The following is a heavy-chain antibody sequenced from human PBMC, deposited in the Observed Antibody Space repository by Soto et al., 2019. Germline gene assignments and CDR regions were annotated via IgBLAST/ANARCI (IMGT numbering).Heavy chain of an antibody. CDR3: ARHTSSGYYYQIEY. CDR1: GGSISSGDYY. V-gene: IGHV4-30-4*01. D-gene: IGHD3-3*01. CDR2: IYYSGST. J-gene: IGHJ4*02. Sequence: SETLSLTCTVSGGSISSGDYYWSWIRQPPGKGLEWIGYIYYSGSTYYNPSLKSRVTISVDTSKNQFSLKLSSVTAADTAVYYCARHTSSGYYYQIEYWGQGTQVTVS.